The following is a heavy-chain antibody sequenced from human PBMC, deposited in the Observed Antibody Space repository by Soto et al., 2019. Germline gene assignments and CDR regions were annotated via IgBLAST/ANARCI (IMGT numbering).Heavy chain of an antibody. D-gene: IGHD3-10*01. CDR1: GFTFTSYW. CDR2: IKQDGSKK. Sequence: PGGSLRLSCAASGFTFTSYWMSWVRQAPGKGLEWVASIKQDGSKKYYVDSVKGRFTLSRDNAKNSLFLQMNSLRAEDTALYYCARALWFGESLYPAFDIWGQGTMVTVSS. CDR3: ARALWFGESLYPAFDI. V-gene: IGHV3-7*04. J-gene: IGHJ3*02.